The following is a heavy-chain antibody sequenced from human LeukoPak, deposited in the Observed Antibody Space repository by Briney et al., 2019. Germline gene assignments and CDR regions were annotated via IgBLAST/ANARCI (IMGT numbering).Heavy chain of an antibody. CDR2: IDRGGST. J-gene: IGHJ4*02. Sequence: PSETLSLTCAVYGGSFSDYYWSWTRQPPGKGLEWIGEIDRGGSTNYNPSLKSRVTMSVDTSKNQFSLKLSSVTAADTAVYYCARATGGGIFDHWGQGTLVTVS. V-gene: IGHV4-34*01. CDR3: ARATGGGIFDH. D-gene: IGHD3-16*01. CDR1: GGSFSDYY.